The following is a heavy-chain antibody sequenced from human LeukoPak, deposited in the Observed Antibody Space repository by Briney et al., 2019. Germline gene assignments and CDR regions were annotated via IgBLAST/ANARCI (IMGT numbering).Heavy chain of an antibody. J-gene: IGHJ4*02. CDR3: ARILGDNGYGSGFFDY. V-gene: IGHV3-21*01. Sequence: GGSLRLPCTASGFTLCTSSVHWLRQAPGKGLEWVSTISSRYFINYAESWKGRFTVPRDHAKDSLYLQMNSLRAEDTAVYYCARILGDNGYGSGFFDYWGQGALVTVSS. CDR1: GFTLCTSS. CDR2: ISSRYFI. D-gene: IGHD3-10*01.